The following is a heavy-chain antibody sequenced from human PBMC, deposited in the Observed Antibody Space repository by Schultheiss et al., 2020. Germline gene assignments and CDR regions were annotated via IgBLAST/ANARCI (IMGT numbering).Heavy chain of an antibody. CDR1: GYTFTGYY. CDR2: INPNSGGT. Sequence: ASVKVSCKASGYTFTGYYMHWVRQAPGQGLEWMGWINPNSGGTNYAQKFQGWVTMTRDTSISTAYMELSRLRSDDTAVYYCARGGATPEDIVVVPAATAPARYYYYGMDVWGKGATV. D-gene: IGHD2-2*01. V-gene: IGHV1-2*04. CDR3: ARGGATPEDIVVVPAATAPARYYYYGMDV. J-gene: IGHJ6*04.